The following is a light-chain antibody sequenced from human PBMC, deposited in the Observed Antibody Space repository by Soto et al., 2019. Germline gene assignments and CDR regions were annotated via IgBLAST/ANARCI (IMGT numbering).Light chain of an antibody. CDR1: QSVTTW. J-gene: IGKJ4*02. CDR3: QQYDSYPLT. V-gene: IGKV1-5*03. Sequence: DSQMTQSPSTLSASGGDRVTITCRASQSVTTWLVRYQQKPGKAPMILISKASNLQSAVPSRFSASGSGTEITLTISSLQPDDFGTYYCQQYDSYPLTFGGGTQVEI. CDR2: KAS.